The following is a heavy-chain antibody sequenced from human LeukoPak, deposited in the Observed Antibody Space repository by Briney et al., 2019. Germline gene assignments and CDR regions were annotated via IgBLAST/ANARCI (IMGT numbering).Heavy chain of an antibody. Sequence: GASVKVSCKASGGTFSSYAISWVRQAPGQGLEWMGGIIPIFGTANYAQKLQGRVTITADESTSTAYMELSSLRSEDTAVYYCARGRMKIFGVVNDYYYYMDVWGKGTTVTVSS. V-gene: IGHV1-69*13. CDR1: GGTFSSYA. CDR3: ARGRMKIFGVVNDYYYYMDV. CDR2: IIPIFGTA. J-gene: IGHJ6*03. D-gene: IGHD3-3*01.